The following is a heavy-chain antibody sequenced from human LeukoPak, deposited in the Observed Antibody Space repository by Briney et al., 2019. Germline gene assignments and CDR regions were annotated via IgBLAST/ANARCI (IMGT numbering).Heavy chain of an antibody. J-gene: IGHJ4*02. CDR1: DGSISSSSYY. CDR2: IYYSGSA. V-gene: IGHV4-39*07. CDR3: ARVRRYSNNWYSDY. D-gene: IGHD6-13*01. Sequence: PSETLSLTCTVSDGSISSSSYYWGWIRQPPGKGLEWIGNIYYSGSAYYNPSLKSRVIISVDTSMNQFSLKLTSVTAADTAVYYCARVRRYSNNWYSDYWGQGTLVTVSS.